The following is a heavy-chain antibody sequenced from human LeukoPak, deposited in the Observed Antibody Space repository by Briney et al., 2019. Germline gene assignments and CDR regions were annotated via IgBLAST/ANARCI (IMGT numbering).Heavy chain of an antibody. V-gene: IGHV5-10-1*01. J-gene: IGHJ4*02. D-gene: IGHD6-19*01. CDR3: ARPIAVAGTSYYFDY. CDR1: GYSFTSYW. Sequence: GESLKISCKGSGYSFTSYWISWVRQMPGKGLEWMGRIDPSDSYTNYSPSFQGHVTISADKSISTAYLQWSSLKASDPAMYYCARPIAVAGTSYYFDYWGQGTLVTVSS. CDR2: IDPSDSYT.